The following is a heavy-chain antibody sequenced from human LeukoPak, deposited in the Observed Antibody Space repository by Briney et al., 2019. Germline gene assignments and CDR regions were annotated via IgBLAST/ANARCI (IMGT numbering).Heavy chain of an antibody. CDR1: GFTFSSYG. V-gene: IGHV3-33*01. CDR3: ARDSLPYYDSSGYRLTPFDY. CDR2: IWYDGSNE. Sequence: PGGSLRLSCAASGFTFSSYGMHWVRQAPGKGLEWVAVIWYDGSNEYYADSVKGRFTISRDNSKNTLYLQMNSLRAEDTAVYYCARDSLPYYDSSGYRLTPFDYWGQGTLVTVSS. D-gene: IGHD3-22*01. J-gene: IGHJ4*02.